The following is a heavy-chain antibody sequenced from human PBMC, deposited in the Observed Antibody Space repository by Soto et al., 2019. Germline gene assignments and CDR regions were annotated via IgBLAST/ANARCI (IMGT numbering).Heavy chain of an antibody. D-gene: IGHD3-22*01. Sequence: GGSLRLSCAASGFTFSSYAMSWVRQAPGKGLEWVSAISGSGGSTYYADSVKGRFTISRDNSKNTLYLQMNSLRAEDTAVCYCAAQREYITMIVVVTDYWGQGTLVTVSS. CDR1: GFTFSSYA. CDR2: ISGSGGST. J-gene: IGHJ4*02. CDR3: AAQREYITMIVVVTDY. V-gene: IGHV3-23*01.